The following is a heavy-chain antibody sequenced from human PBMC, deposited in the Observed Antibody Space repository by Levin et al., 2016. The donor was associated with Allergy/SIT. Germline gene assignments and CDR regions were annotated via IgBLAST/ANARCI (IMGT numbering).Heavy chain of an antibody. D-gene: IGHD6-25*01. CDR3: AILDTGRLDP. V-gene: IGHV3-15*01. CDR1: GFTFSDAW. J-gene: IGHJ5*02. CDR2: IKSKTDGGTI. Sequence: GESLKISCVASGFTFSDAWIKWIRQAPGKGLEWVGRIKSKTDGGTIDYAAPVKGRFTISRDDSRNRLYLEMNSLETEDTGMYYCAILDTGRLDPWGQGTLVTVSS.